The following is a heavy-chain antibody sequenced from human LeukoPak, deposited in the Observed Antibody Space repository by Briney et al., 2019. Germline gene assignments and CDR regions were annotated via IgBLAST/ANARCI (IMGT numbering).Heavy chain of an antibody. J-gene: IGHJ6*02. V-gene: IGHV3-33*01. CDR2: IWYDGSNK. D-gene: IGHD2-2*01. Sequence: GRSLRLSCAASGFTFSSYGMHWVRQAPGKGLERVAVIWYDGSNKYYADSVKGRFTISRDNSKNTLYLQMNSLRAEDTAVYYCARGSRRYCSSTSCYGLPHYYYGMDVWGQGTTVTVSS. CDR3: ARGSRRYCSSTSCYGLPHYYYGMDV. CDR1: GFTFSSYG.